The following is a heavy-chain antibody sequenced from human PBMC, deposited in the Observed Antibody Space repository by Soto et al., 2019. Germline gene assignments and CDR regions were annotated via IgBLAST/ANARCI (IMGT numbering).Heavy chain of an antibody. J-gene: IGHJ4*02. CDR1: GFTFSTYT. CDR2: IISSSYYI. D-gene: IGHD3-10*01. Sequence: EVQLVESGGGLVKAGGSLRLSCAASGFTFSTYTMNWVRQAPGKGLEWVSSIISSSYYIYYADSVKGLFTISRDNAKHSVFLQMNSLRAEDTAVYYCARVSRGYGSAADDYWGQGTLVTVSS. CDR3: ARVSRGYGSAADDY. V-gene: IGHV3-21*01.